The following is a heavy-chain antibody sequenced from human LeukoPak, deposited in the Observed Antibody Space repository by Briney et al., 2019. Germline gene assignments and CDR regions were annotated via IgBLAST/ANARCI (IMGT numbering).Heavy chain of an antibody. CDR1: GYTFTGYY. V-gene: IGHV1-2*02. CDR3: AREEDTAMVPFDY. Sequence: ASVKVSCKASGYTFTGYYMHWVRQGRGQGLEWMGWINPNSGGTNYAQKFQGRVTMTRDTSISTAYMELSRLRSDDTAVYYCAREEDTAMVPFDYWGQGTLVTVSS. D-gene: IGHD5-18*01. J-gene: IGHJ4*02. CDR2: INPNSGGT.